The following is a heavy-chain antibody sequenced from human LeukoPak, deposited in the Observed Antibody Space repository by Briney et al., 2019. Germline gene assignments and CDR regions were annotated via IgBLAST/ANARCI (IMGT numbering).Heavy chain of an antibody. J-gene: IGHJ3*02. D-gene: IGHD3-22*01. CDR1: GGSFSGYY. Sequence: SETLSLTCAVYGGSFSGYYWSWIRQPPGKGLEWIGEINHSGSTNYNPSLKSRVTISVDTSKNQFSLKLSSVTAADTAVYYCASRGNYYDSSGYYPDDAFDIWGQGTRVTVSS. V-gene: IGHV4-34*01. CDR3: ASRGNYYDSSGYYPDDAFDI. CDR2: INHSGST.